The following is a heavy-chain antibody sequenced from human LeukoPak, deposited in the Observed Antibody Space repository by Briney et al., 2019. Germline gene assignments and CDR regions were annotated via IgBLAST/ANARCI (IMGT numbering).Heavy chain of an antibody. CDR2: FNPANGAT. Sequence: ASVKVSCKASGYTLTAYYIQWVRQAPGQGLEWMGYFNPANGATNFAQRFQGRVTLTGDTSISTVYLEMRGLRSDDTAVYFCARLFSGSYYDAFDIWGQGTLVTVSS. J-gene: IGHJ3*02. CDR3: ARLFSGSYYDAFDI. CDR1: GYTLTAYY. D-gene: IGHD1-26*01. V-gene: IGHV1-2*02.